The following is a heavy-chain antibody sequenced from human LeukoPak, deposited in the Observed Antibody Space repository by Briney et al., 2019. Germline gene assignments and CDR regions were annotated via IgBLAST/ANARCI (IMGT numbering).Heavy chain of an antibody. Sequence: GSLRLSCAASRFTFSSYGMHWVRQAPGKGLGWVAYVQYDGSNEQYADSVKGRFSISRDSSKNILYLQMNSLRGEDTAVYYCAKDRCSNGVGCYYYYMDVWGKGTTVTISS. CDR3: AKDRCSNGVGCYYYYMDV. CDR1: RFTFSSYG. J-gene: IGHJ6*03. D-gene: IGHD2-8*01. V-gene: IGHV3-30*02. CDR2: VQYDGSNE.